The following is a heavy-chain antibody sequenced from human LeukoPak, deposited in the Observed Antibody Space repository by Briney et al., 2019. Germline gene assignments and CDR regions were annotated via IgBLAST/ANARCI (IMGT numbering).Heavy chain of an antibody. V-gene: IGHV4-34*01. J-gene: IGHJ4*02. CDR1: GGSFSGYY. D-gene: IGHD4-11*01. CDR2: INHSGST. CDR3: ARAGSNYDYFDY. Sequence: SETLSLTCAVYGGSFSGYYWSWIRQPPGKGLEWIGEINHSGSTNYNPSLKSRVTISVDTSKNQFSLKLSSVTAADTAVYYCARAGSNYDYFDYWGQGTLVTVSS.